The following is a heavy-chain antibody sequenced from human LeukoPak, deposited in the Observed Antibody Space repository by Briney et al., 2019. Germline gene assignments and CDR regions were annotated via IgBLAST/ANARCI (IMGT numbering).Heavy chain of an antibody. V-gene: IGHV1-18*04. CDR2: IRAYNGNT. CDR1: GYTFTGYY. CDR3: ARVVVPAAMGYYYYMDV. Sequence: GASVKVSCKASGYTFTGYYMHWVRQGPGQGLEWMGWIRAYNGNTDYAQKLQDRVTVTTDTSTSTAYMELRSLRSDDTAVYYCARVVVPAAMGYYYYMDVWGKGTTVTVSS. J-gene: IGHJ6*03. D-gene: IGHD2-2*01.